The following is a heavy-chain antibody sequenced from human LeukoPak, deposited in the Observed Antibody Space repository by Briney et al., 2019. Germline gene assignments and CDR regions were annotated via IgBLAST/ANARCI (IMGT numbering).Heavy chain of an antibody. Sequence: SETLSLTCTVSGGSISSGGYYWSRIRQPPGKGLEWIGYIYHSGSTNYNPSLKSRVTISVDTSKNQFSLKLSSVTAADTAVYYCARDGPVGYYFDYWGQGTLVTVSS. CDR3: ARDGPVGYYFDY. D-gene: IGHD1-14*01. V-gene: IGHV4-30-2*01. CDR1: GGSISSGGYY. J-gene: IGHJ4*02. CDR2: IYHSGST.